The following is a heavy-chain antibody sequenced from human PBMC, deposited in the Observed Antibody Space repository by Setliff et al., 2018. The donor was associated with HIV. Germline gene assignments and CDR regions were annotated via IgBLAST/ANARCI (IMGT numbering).Heavy chain of an antibody. D-gene: IGHD2-8*01. CDR1: GYSISSGYY. CDR3: ARLESGVFDI. Sequence: PSETLSLTCAVSGYSISSGYYWAWIRQPPGKGLEWIGHIYHTGSTYSNPSLKRRVTISVDTSKNQFSLKLTSVTAADTAVYYCARLESGVFDIWGQGTMVTV. J-gene: IGHJ3*02. CDR2: IYHTGST. V-gene: IGHV4-38-2*01.